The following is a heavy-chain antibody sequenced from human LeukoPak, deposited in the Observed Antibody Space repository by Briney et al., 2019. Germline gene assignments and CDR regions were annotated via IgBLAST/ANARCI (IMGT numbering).Heavy chain of an antibody. Sequence: SETLSLTCAVYGGSFSGYYWSWIRQPPGKGLEWIGEINHSGSTNYNPSLKSRVTISVDTSKNQFSLKLSSVTAADTAVYYCARGLHDKHWSAFRYMDVWGEGTTVTVSS. CDR3: ARGLHDKHWSAFRYMDV. V-gene: IGHV4-34*01. D-gene: IGHD3-3*01. CDR2: INHSGST. CDR1: GGSFSGYY. J-gene: IGHJ6*03.